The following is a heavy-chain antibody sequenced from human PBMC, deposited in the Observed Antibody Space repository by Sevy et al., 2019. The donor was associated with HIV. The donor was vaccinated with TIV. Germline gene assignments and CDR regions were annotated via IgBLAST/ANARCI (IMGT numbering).Heavy chain of an antibody. V-gene: IGHV3-33*08. CDR3: ARFGQPTSPRGWFDP. CDR2: IWYDGSNK. J-gene: IGHJ5*02. Sequence: QLGGSLRLSCAASGFTFSSYGMHWVRQAPGKGLEWVAVIWYDGSNKYYADSVKGRFTISRDNSKNTLYLQMNSLRAEDTAVYYCARFGQPTSPRGWFDPWGQGTLVTVSS. CDR1: GFTFSSYG. D-gene: IGHD3-10*01.